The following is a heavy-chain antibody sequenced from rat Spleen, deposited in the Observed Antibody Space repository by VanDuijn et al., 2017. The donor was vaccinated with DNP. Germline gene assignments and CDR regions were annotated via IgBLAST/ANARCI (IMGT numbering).Heavy chain of an antibody. V-gene: IGHV2-34*01. Sequence: QVQLKESGPGLVQPSETLSLTCTVSGFSLTTYSVSWVRQPSGKGPEWMGKMWYDGDTSYNSPLKSRLSISRDTSKSQVFLKMNSLQTEDTATYYCARAGTGWGSSNWFAYWGQGTLVTVSS. J-gene: IGHJ3*01. CDR3: ARAGTGWGSSNWFAY. D-gene: IGHD1-4*01. CDR2: MWYDGDT. CDR1: GFSLTTYS.